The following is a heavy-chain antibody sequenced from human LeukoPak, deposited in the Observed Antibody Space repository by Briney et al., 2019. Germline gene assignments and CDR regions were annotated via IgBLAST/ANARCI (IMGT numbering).Heavy chain of an antibody. J-gene: IGHJ6*03. CDR2: ISSSSRMI. CDR1: GFTFSSYA. Sequence: GGSLRLSCAASGFTFSSYAMSWVRQAPGKGLEWVSSISSSSRMIYYVDSVKGRLTISRDNARNSLYLQMNSLRAEDTAVYFCAGDSTNMDVWGKGTTVTVSS. V-gene: IGHV3-21*01. CDR3: AGDSTNMDV. D-gene: IGHD2-2*01.